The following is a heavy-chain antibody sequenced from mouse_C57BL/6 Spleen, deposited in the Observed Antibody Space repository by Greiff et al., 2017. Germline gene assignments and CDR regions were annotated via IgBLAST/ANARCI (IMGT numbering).Heavy chain of an antibody. D-gene: IGHD1-1*01. Sequence: EVKLMESGGGLVKPGGSLKLSCAASGFTFSDYGMHWVRQAPEKGLEWVAYLRRGSSTIYYADNVKGRFTISRDNAKNTLFLQMTSMRSEDTAIYYCASYCYGEWAMDYWGQGTSVTVSS. J-gene: IGHJ4*01. CDR2: LRRGSSTI. CDR1: GFTFSDYG. V-gene: IGHV5-17*01. CDR3: ASYCYGEWAMDY.